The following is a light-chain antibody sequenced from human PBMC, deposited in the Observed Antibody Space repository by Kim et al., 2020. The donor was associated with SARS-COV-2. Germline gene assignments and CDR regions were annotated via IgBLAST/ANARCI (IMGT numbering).Light chain of an antibody. V-gene: IGKV1-33*01. J-gene: IGKJ2*01. CDR2: DAS. CDR3: QQYDALPYT. Sequence: DIQMTQSPSSLSASVGDRVTITCQASQDVTTYLNWYQQKPGQAPKLLIHDASNLEAGVSSRFRGSGSGTDFTFTISSLQPEDIATFYCQQYDALPYTFGQGTKLEFK. CDR1: QDVTTY.